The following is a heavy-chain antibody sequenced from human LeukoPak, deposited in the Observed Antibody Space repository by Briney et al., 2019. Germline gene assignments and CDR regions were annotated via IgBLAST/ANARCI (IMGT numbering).Heavy chain of an antibody. CDR1: GGSITSHY. J-gene: IGHJ4*02. CDR2: LFDSVRT. CDR3: ATIKRGSIFGYFDF. V-gene: IGHV4-59*11. D-gene: IGHD5-18*01. Sequence: SETLSLTCTVSGGSITSHYWSWVRQPPGKGLEWIAYLFDSVRTKDNPSLKSRLTLSADTSKNQFSLRLSSVTAAETAVYYCATIKRGSIFGYFDFWGQGIKVTVSS.